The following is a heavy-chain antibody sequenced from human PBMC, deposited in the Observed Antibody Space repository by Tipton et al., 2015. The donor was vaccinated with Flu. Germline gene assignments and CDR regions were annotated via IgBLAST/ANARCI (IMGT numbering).Heavy chain of an antibody. Sequence: TLSLTCTVSGDSISSYHWSWIRQPAGKGLEWIGRIYSSGSTNYNPSLKSRVTMSVDTSKNQFSLRLSSVTAADTAVYYCARVGDLWSGTNYGLDVWGQGTTVTVSS. CDR1: GDSISSYH. CDR3: ARVGDLWSGTNYGLDV. V-gene: IGHV4-4*07. D-gene: IGHD3-3*01. J-gene: IGHJ6*02. CDR2: IYSSGST.